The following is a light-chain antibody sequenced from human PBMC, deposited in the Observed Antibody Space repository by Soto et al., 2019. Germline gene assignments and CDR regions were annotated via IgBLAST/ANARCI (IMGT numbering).Light chain of an antibody. V-gene: IGLV1-40*01. CDR3: QSYDSSLSGWV. J-gene: IGLJ3*02. Sequence: QSVLTQPPSVSGAPGQRVTISCTGSSSNIGAGYDVHWYQQLPGTAPKLLIYGNSNRPSGVPDRFSGSKSGTSASLAITGLRGEDEADCYCQSYDSSLSGWVFGGGTKVTVL. CDR1: SSNIGAGYD. CDR2: GNS.